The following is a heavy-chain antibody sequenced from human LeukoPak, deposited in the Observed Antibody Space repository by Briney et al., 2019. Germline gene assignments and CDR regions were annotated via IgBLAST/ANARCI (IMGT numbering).Heavy chain of an antibody. Sequence: PGGSLRLSCAASGFTFDDYAMHWVRQAPGEGLEWVSGISWNSGSIGYADSVKGRFTISRDNAKNSLYLQMNSLRAEDMALYYCAKGYCSSTSCLFDPWGQGTLVTVSS. D-gene: IGHD2-2*01. J-gene: IGHJ5*02. CDR1: GFTFDDYA. CDR3: AKGYCSSTSCLFDP. V-gene: IGHV3-9*03. CDR2: ISWNSGSI.